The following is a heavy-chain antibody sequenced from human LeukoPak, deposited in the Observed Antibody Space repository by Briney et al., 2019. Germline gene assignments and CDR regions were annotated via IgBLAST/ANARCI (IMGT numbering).Heavy chain of an antibody. CDR3: ARAGSSSYFGHWSYYYYYGMDV. D-gene: IGHD6-13*01. J-gene: IGHJ6*02. Sequence: PSETLSLTCAVSGGSISSGGYSWSWIRQPPGKGLEWIGYIYHSGSTYYNPSLKSRVTISVDTSKNQFSLKLSSVTAADTAVYYCARAGSSSYFGHWSYYYYYGMDVWGQGTTVTVSS. CDR1: GGSISSGGYS. V-gene: IGHV4-30-2*01. CDR2: IYHSGST.